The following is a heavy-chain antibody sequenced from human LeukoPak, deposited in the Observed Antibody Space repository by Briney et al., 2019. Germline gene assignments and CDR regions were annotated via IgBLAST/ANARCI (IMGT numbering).Heavy chain of an antibody. CDR3: ARVGYYAHAFDI. V-gene: IGHV3-74*01. CDR2: INSDGSST. CDR1: GFTFSSYW. D-gene: IGHD3-10*01. Sequence: GGSLRLSCAASGFTFSSYWMHWVRQAPGKGLVWVSRINSDGSSTSYADSVKGRFTISRDNAKNTLYLQMNSLRTEDTAVYYCARVGYYAHAFDIWGQGTMVTVSS. J-gene: IGHJ3*02.